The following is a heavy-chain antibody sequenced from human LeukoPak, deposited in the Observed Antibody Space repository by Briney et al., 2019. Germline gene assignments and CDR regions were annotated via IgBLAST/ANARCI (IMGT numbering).Heavy chain of an antibody. CDR2: ISGSGGST. V-gene: IGHV3-23*01. D-gene: IGHD6-19*01. J-gene: IGHJ5*02. CDR1: GFTFSSYA. CDR3: AKDPWYSSGQNWFDP. Sequence: GGSLRLSCAASGFTFSSYAMSWVRQAPGKGLEWVSAISGSGGSTYYADSVKGRFTISRDNSKNTLYLQMNSLRAEDTAVYYCAKDPWYSSGQNWFDPWGQGTLVTVSS.